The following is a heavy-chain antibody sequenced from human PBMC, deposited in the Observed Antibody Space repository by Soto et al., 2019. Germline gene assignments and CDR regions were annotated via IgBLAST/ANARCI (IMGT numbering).Heavy chain of an antibody. D-gene: IGHD3-16*01. CDR2: IRSKGHNYAT. CDR3: TRDLFSYDYSGILWFDP. J-gene: IGHJ5*02. V-gene: IGHV3-73*01. CDR1: GFAFSGSA. Sequence: GGSLRLSCAASGFAFSGSAMYWVRQASGKGPEWVGRIRSKGHNYATEYAASVKGRFTISRDDSKNTAYLQMNSLQTEDTAVYYCTRDLFSYDYSGILWFDPWGQGTLVTVS.